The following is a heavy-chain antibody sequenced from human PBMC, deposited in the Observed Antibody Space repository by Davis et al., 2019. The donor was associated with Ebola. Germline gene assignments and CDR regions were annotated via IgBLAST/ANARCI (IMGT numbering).Heavy chain of an antibody. CDR1: GGTFSSYA. V-gene: IGHV1-18*01. CDR2: ISAYNGNT. D-gene: IGHD2-2*01. CDR3: ARGSCSSTSCYYDP. Sequence: ASVKVSCKASGGTFSSYAISWVRQAPGQGLEWMGWISAYNGNTNYAPKLQGRVTMTTDTSTSTAYMELRSLRSDDTAVYYCARGSCSSTSCYYDPWGQGTLVTVSS. J-gene: IGHJ5*02.